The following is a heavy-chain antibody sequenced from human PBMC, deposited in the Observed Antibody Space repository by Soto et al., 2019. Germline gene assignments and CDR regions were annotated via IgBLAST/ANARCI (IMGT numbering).Heavy chain of an antibody. Sequence: ASVKVSCKASGGTFSSYAISWVRQAPGQGLEWMGGIIPIFGTANYAQKFQGRVTITADKSTSTAYMELSSLRSEDTAVYYCARGYDSSGYSYSYYFDYWGQGTQVT. V-gene: IGHV1-69*06. D-gene: IGHD3-22*01. J-gene: IGHJ4*02. CDR1: GGTFSSYA. CDR2: IIPIFGTA. CDR3: ARGYDSSGYSYSYYFDY.